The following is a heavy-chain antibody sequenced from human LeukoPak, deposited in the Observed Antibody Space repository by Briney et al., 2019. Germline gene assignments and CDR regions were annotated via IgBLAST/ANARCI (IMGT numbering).Heavy chain of an antibody. CDR2: ISSSSSYI. D-gene: IGHD2-2*01. J-gene: IGHJ4*02. CDR1: GFTFSSYS. V-gene: IGHV3-21*01. CDR3: AKVTLHRVSKVPTPRVFDY. Sequence: GGSLRLSCAASGFTFSSYSMNWVRQAPGKGLEWVSSISSSSSYIYYADSVKGRFTISRDNAKNSLYLQMNSLRAEDTAVYYCAKVTLHRVSKVPTPRVFDYWGQGTLVTVSS.